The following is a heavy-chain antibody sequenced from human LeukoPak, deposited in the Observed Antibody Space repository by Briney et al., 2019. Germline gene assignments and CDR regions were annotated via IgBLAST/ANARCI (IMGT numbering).Heavy chain of an antibody. V-gene: IGHV3-11*04. D-gene: IGHD5-12*01. CDR2: ISSSGNTI. J-gene: IGHJ4*02. CDR1: GFTFNDYY. CDR3: ARGPSGYHNT. Sequence: GGSLTRSCAASGFTFNDYYMSWIRQGPGKGLEWVSYISSSGNTIYYADSVKGRFTISRDNAKNKLYLQMTSLRAAETAVYYCARGPSGYHNTGGQGTLVTVSS.